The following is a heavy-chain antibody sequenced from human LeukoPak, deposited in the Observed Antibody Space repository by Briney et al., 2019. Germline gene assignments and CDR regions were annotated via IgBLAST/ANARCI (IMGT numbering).Heavy chain of an antibody. CDR1: GFTFRTYS. J-gene: IGHJ3*02. D-gene: IGHD2-15*01. CDR2: ISGSSSTI. V-gene: IGHV3-48*02. Sequence: GGSLRLSCAASGFTFRTYSMNWVRQAPGKGLEWVSYISGSSSTIQYADSVKGRFTISRDNAKNSLYLQMNSLRDEDTAVFYCARDRSHGIDIWGQGTMVTVSS. CDR3: ARDRSHGIDI.